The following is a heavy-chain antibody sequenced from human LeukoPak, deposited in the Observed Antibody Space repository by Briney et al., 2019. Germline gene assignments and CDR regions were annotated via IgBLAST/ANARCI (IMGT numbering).Heavy chain of an antibody. CDR2: IRYDGSNK. D-gene: IGHD6-19*01. CDR1: GFTFSSYG. V-gene: IGHV3-30*02. Sequence: GGSLRLSCAASGFTFSSYGMHWVRQAPGKGLEWVAFIRYDGSNKYYADSVKGRFTISRDNSKNTLYLQMNSLRAEDTAVYYCAKGGIAVASTSYYYYMDVWGKGTTVTSSS. CDR3: AKGGIAVASTSYYYYMDV. J-gene: IGHJ6*03.